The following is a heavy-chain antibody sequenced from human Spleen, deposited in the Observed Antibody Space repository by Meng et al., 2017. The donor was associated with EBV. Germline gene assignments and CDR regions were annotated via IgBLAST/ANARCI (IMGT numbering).Heavy chain of an antibody. CDR1: GYTFTDYY. CDR3: ARVGLRYRGDFDY. J-gene: IGHJ4*02. CDR2: INPNTGAT. V-gene: IGHV1-2*06. Sequence: QVQLVQSGAEVKKPGASVKVSCKASGYTFTDYYIHWVRQAPGQGLEWMGRINPNTGATNYAQKFQGRVTVTRDTSVRTANMELSRLRSDDTAVYYCARVGLRYRGDFDYWGQGTPVTVSS. D-gene: IGHD3-16*02.